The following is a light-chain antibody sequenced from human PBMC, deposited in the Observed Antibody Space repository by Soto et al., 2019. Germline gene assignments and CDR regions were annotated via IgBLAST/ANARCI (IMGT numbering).Light chain of an antibody. CDR2: DNN. CDR1: TSNIGNNY. CDR3: GTWDSSLNAWV. Sequence: QAVLTQPPSVSAAPGQKVTISCSGSTSNIGNNYVSWYQQLPGTAPKLLIYDNNKRPSGISDRFSGSKSGTSATLGITGLQTGDEADYYCGTWDSSLNAWVFGGGTKLTVL. J-gene: IGLJ2*01. V-gene: IGLV1-51*01.